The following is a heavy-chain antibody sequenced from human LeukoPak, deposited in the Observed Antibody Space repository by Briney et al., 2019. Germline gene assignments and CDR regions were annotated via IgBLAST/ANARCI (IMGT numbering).Heavy chain of an antibody. Sequence: GGSLRLSCAASGFTFSSYSMNWVRQAPGKGLEWVAFIRYDGSNKFYADSVRGRFTISRDNSKNTLYLQMNSLRAEDTAVYFCARHGVSFDYWGQGTLVTVSS. V-gene: IGHV3-30*02. D-gene: IGHD4-17*01. CDR3: ARHGVSFDY. J-gene: IGHJ4*02. CDR2: IRYDGSNK. CDR1: GFTFSSYS.